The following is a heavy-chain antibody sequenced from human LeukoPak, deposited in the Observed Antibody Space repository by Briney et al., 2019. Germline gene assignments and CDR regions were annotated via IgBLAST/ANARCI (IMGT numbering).Heavy chain of an antibody. CDR1: GFSSSSYW. V-gene: IGHV3-7*01. CDR2: IKQDGSDK. CDR3: AIDDTGTSGNFDL. Sequence: PGGSLRLSCAASGFSSSSYWMSWVRQAPGEGLEWVANIKQDGSDKYYVDSVKGRFTTSRDNATKSLYLQMYSLRDDDTGVPNRAIDDTGTSGNFDLWGRGTLVTVSS. D-gene: IGHD1-14*01. J-gene: IGHJ2*01.